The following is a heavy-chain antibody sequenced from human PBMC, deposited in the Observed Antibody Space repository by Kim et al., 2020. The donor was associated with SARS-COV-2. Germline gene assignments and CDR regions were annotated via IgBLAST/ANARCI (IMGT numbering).Heavy chain of an antibody. CDR3: GRGSQRTTYYYGMDV. V-gene: IGHV4-59*09. D-gene: IGHD1-26*01. Sequence: NHTLKSRITIPVDTSKNQFSLKLASVTAADTAVYYCGRGSQRTTYYYGMDVWGQGTTVTVSS. J-gene: IGHJ6*02.